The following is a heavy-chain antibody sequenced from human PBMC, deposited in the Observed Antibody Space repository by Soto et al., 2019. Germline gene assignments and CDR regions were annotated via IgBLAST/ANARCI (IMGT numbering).Heavy chain of an antibody. D-gene: IGHD5-12*01. Sequence: SVKVSCKASGGTFSSYAISWVRQAPGQGLEWMGGIIPIFGTANYAQKFQGRVTITADESTSTAYMELSSLRSEDTAVYYCARVGYSGYDWSAYGMDVWGQGTTVTVSS. V-gene: IGHV1-69*13. CDR3: ARVGYSGYDWSAYGMDV. CDR1: GGTFSSYA. CDR2: IIPIFGTA. J-gene: IGHJ6*02.